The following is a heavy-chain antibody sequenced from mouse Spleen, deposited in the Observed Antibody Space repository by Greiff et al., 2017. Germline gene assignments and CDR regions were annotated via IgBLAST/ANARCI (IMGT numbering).Heavy chain of an antibody. V-gene: IGHV5-9-3*01. CDR2: ISSGGSYT. CDR1: GFTFSSYA. CDR3: ARQTGRRPDAMDY. J-gene: IGHJ4*01. D-gene: IGHD4-1*01. Sequence: EVHLVESGGGLVKPGGSLKLSCAASGFTFSSYAMSWVRQTPEKRLEWVATISSGGSYTYYPDSVKGRFTISRDNAKNTLYLQMSSLRSEDTAMYYCARQTGRRPDAMDYWGQGTSVTVSS.